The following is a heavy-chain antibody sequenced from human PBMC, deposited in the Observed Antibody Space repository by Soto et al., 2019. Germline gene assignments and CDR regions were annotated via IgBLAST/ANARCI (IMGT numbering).Heavy chain of an antibody. D-gene: IGHD1-1*01. J-gene: IGHJ4*02. V-gene: IGHV2-5*02. CDR3: AHRLGGSSWNDGYFDF. CDR2: IYWDNDK. CDR1: AFSLTTSPVG. Sequence: QITLKESGPTLVEPTEALALTCSFSAFSLTTSPVGVGWFRQPPANALEWLAVIYWDNDKRYNPSLKTRITIPKDTSRNEVALTMTDMEPKDTATYFCAHRLGGSSWNDGYFDFWGQGFLVTVS.